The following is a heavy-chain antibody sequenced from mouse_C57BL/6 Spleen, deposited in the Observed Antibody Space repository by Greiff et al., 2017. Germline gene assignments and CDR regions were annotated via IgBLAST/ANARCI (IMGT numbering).Heavy chain of an antibody. CDR1: GFTFSNYW. CDR2: IRLKSDNYAT. J-gene: IGHJ3*01. V-gene: IGHV6-3*01. Sequence: VQLKESGGGLVQPGGSMKLSCVASGFTFSNYWMNWVRQSPEKGLEWVAQIRLKSDNYATHYAESVKGRFTISRDDSKSSVYLQMNNLRAEDTGIYYCTPLFAYWGQGTLVTVSA. CDR3: TPLFAY.